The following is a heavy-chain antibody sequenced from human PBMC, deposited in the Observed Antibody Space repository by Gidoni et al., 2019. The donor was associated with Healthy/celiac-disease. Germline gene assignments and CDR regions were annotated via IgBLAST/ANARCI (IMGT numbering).Heavy chain of an antibody. CDR1: GFTFSSYG. D-gene: IGHD3-3*01. CDR2: IWYDGSNK. Sequence: QVQLVESGGGVVQPGRSLRLSCAASGFTFSSYGLHWVRQAPGKGLEWVAVIWYDGSNKYYADSVKGRFTISRDNSKNTLYLQMNSLRAEDTAVYYCARGAWPSDYDFWSGPLGYWGQGTLVTVSS. V-gene: IGHV3-33*01. CDR3: ARGAWPSDYDFWSGPLGY. J-gene: IGHJ4*02.